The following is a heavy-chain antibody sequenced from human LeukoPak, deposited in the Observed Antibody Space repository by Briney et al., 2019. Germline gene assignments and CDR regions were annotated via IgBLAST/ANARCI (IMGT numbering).Heavy chain of an antibody. CDR3: ARGNMQDLVRTAFDI. CDR1: GFTFSSYD. V-gene: IGHV3-33*01. J-gene: IGHJ3*02. CDR2: IWSDGSNK. Sequence: PGRSLRLSCAASGFTFSSYDMHWVRQAPGRGLEWVALIWSDGSNKYYADSVKGRFTISRDNSKNTLYLQMGSLRVEDMAVYYCARGNMQDLVRTAFDIWGQGTMVTVSS. D-gene: IGHD6-13*01.